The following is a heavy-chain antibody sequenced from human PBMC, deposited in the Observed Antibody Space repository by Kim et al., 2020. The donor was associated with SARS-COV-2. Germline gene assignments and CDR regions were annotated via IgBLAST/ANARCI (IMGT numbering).Heavy chain of an antibody. CDR3: ARDENDILTPAGAGYFDY. D-gene: IGHD3-9*01. Sequence: GGSLRLSCAASGFTFSSYGMHWVRQAPGKGLEWVAVIWYDGSNKYYADSVKGRFTISRDNSKNTLYLQMNSLRAEDTAVYYCARDENDILTPAGAGYFDYWGQGTLVTVSS. V-gene: IGHV3-33*01. J-gene: IGHJ4*02. CDR1: GFTFSSYG. CDR2: IWYDGSNK.